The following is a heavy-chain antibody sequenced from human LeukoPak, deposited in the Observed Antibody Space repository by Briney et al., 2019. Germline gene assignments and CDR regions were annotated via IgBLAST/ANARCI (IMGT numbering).Heavy chain of an antibody. V-gene: IGHV3-33*01. Sequence: GGSLRLSCAASGFTFSSYGMHWVRQAPGKGLEWVAVIGYDGSNKYYADSVKGRFTISRDNSKNTLYLQMNSLRAEDTAVYYCARDRHGDYSFDYWGQGTLVTVSS. J-gene: IGHJ4*02. D-gene: IGHD4-17*01. CDR2: IGYDGSNK. CDR1: GFTFSSYG. CDR3: ARDRHGDYSFDY.